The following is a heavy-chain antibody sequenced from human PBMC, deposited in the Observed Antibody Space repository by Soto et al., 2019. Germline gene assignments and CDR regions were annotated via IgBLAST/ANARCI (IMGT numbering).Heavy chain of an antibody. D-gene: IGHD1-26*01. CDR3: APSYRFDP. V-gene: IGHV4-39*01. CDR2: IYYSGST. Sequence: QLQLQESGPGLVKPSETLSLTCTVSGGSISSRGYYWGWIRQPPGKGLEWIGTIYYSGSTYYNPSLKSRVSISVATSTNQFSLPLSSLTAGDTAVSYSAPSYRFDPWGQGTLVTVSS. CDR1: GGSISSRGYY. J-gene: IGHJ5*02.